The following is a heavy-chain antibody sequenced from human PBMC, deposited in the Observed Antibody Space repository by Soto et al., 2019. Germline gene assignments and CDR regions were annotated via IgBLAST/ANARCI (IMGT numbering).Heavy chain of an antibody. Sequence: SETLSLTCAVSGGSISSGGYSWSWIRQPPGKGLEWIGYIYYSGTTNYGPSLKSRVTISVDRSKNQFSLNLSSVTAADTAAYYCAKGGPHGAWFDPWVQGTLATVSS. CDR2: IYYSGTT. J-gene: IGHJ5*02. V-gene: IGHV4-30-2*01. D-gene: IGHD3-16*01. CDR1: GGSISSGGYS. CDR3: AKGGPHGAWFDP.